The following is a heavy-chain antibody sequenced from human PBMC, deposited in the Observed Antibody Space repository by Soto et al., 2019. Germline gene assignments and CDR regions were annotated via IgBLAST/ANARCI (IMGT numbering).Heavy chain of an antibody. V-gene: IGHV2-5*02. J-gene: IGHJ3*01. Sequence: QITMRESGPTLVKPTQTLTLTCSFSGFSLSASGVGVGWIRQPPGKALEWLALVFWDDDKFYSPPLQSRLTITKDNSKNQVFLTMTNIDPVDTATYYCARSCSDGSFDVWGQGTMVTVSS. CDR2: VFWDDDK. CDR1: GFSLSASGVG. D-gene: IGHD3-10*01. CDR3: ARSCSDGSFDV.